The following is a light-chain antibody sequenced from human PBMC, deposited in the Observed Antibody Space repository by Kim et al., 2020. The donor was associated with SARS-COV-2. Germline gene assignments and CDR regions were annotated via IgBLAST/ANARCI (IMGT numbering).Light chain of an antibody. CDR3: QSYDSRLSGSV. V-gene: IGLV1-40*01. Sequence: QVVTISCSGSSSNIGADYDVSWYQQLPGTAPKLLMYGNSNRPSGVPDRFSGSKSGTSASLAITGLQAEDEADYYCQSYDSRLSGSVFGGGTQLTVL. J-gene: IGLJ3*02. CDR1: SSNIGADYD. CDR2: GNS.